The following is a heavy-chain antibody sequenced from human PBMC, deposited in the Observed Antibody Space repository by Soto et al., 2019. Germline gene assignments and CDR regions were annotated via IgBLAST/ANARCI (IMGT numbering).Heavy chain of an antibody. V-gene: IGHV1-69*06. Sequence: QVQLVQSGAEVKKPGSSVKVSCKASGGTFSSYAISWVRQAPGQGLGWMGGIIPIFGTANYAQKFQGRVTITADKSTSTAYMELSSLRSEDTAVYYCARGGRLRFTDWYFDLWGRGTLVTVSS. J-gene: IGHJ2*01. CDR2: IIPIFGTA. CDR3: ARGGRLRFTDWYFDL. D-gene: IGHD5-12*01. CDR1: GGTFSSYA.